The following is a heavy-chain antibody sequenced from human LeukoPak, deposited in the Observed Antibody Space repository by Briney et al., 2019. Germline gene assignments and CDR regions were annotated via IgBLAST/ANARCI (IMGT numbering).Heavy chain of an antibody. CDR3: ARSILHNSGYGKDY. D-gene: IGHD5-12*01. CDR2: IDPRDPYT. V-gene: IGHV5-10-1*01. Sequence: GGSLRISCKGSGYSFTSYWISWVRQMPGKGREWMGRIDPRDPYTNYSPSFHGHVTISADKSISTAYLQSSSLQASDTAMYYCARSILHNSGYGKDYWGQGTLVTVSS. J-gene: IGHJ4*02. CDR1: GYSFTSYW.